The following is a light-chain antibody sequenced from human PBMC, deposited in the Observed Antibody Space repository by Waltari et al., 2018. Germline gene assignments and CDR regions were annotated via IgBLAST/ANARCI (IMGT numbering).Light chain of an antibody. CDR3: TAWDDSLNAWV. Sequence: QSVLTQPPSASGTPGQRVTISCSGSSSNLGRRHVYWYQQVPGTAPKLLIYLTNQRPSGVPDRFSGSKSGTSASLAISGLRSDDEADYYCTAWDDSLNAWVFGGGTQLTV. CDR1: SSNLGRRH. CDR2: LTN. J-gene: IGLJ3*02. V-gene: IGLV1-47*01.